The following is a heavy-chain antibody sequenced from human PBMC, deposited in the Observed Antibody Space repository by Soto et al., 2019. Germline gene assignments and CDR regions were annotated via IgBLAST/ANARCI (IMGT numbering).Heavy chain of an antibody. D-gene: IGHD3-9*01. CDR3: ARHPIRYYYVLTGQIVYPEFNWVDP. CDR2: VYHTGST. V-gene: IGHV4-59*08. Sequence: SETLSLTCAVSGGFITNDYWSWIRQPPGKGLEWIGYVYHTGSTNYKPSLKSRVTISVDKSKNQFSLKLTSVTAADTAVYYCARHPIRYYYVLTGQIVYPEFNWVDPWGHGILVTVS. CDR1: GGFITNDY. J-gene: IGHJ5*02.